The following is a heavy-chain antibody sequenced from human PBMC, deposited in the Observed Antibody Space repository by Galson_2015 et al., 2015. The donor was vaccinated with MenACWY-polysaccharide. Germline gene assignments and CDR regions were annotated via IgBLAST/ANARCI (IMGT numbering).Heavy chain of an antibody. Sequence: SVKVSCKACGYTFTDCYIHWVRHAPGQGLEWMGWINPNGGGTHYEQKYQARVTMTRDTSINTAYMELSRLSSDDTAVYYCTRGGGRYYVDYWGQGTLVTVSS. CDR3: TRGGGRYYVDY. CDR1: GYTFTDCY. CDR2: INPNGGGT. V-gene: IGHV1-2*02. J-gene: IGHJ4*02. D-gene: IGHD6-19*01.